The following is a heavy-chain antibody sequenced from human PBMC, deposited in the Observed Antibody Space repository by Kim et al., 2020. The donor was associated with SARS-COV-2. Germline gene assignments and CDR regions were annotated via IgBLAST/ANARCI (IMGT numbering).Heavy chain of an antibody. CDR2: IYYSGST. D-gene: IGHD2-2*01. CDR1: GGSISSGGYY. J-gene: IGHJ2*01. Sequence: SETLSLTCTVSGGSISSGGYYWSWIRQHPGKGLEWIGYIYYSGSTYYNPSLKSRVTISVDTSKNQFSLKLSSVTAADTAVYYCAILNDCSRRTCYWYFDLWGRGTLVTVSS. CDR3: AILNDCSRRTCYWYFDL. V-gene: IGHV4-31*03.